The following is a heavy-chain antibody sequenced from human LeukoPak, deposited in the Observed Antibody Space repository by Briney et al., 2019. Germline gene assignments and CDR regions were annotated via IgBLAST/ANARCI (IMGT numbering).Heavy chain of an antibody. CDR2: IYYGGST. CDR1: GGSISSYY. CDR3: ARVIGAGQHDYFDY. V-gene: IGHV4-59*01. Sequence: SETLSLTCTVSGGSISSYYWSWIRQPPGQGLEWIGYIYYGGSTNSNPSLKSRVTISVDTSKNQVSLKLSSVTAADTAVYYCARVIGAGQHDYFDYWGQGTLVTVSS. D-gene: IGHD1-26*01. J-gene: IGHJ4*02.